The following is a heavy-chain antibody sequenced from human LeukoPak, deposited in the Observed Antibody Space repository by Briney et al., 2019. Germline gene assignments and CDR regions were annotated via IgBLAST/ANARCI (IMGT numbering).Heavy chain of an antibody. J-gene: IGHJ5*01. Sequence: GGSLRLSCAASGFTFSDSNMHWVRQASGKGLEWVGRIRSKAKNYATTYAASVRGRFTISRDDSKNTAYLQMNSLKTEDTAVYYCTRQASPADSWGQGTLVTVSS. CDR3: TRQASPADS. CDR1: GFTFSDSN. V-gene: IGHV3-73*01. CDR2: IRSKAKNYAT.